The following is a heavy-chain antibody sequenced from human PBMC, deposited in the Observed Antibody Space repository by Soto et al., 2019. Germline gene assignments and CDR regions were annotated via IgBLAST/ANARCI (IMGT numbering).Heavy chain of an antibody. D-gene: IGHD1-1*01. Sequence: SPTLSLTCVISGDSVSSNTAAWNWIRQSPSRGLEWLGRAWYRSKRYYDYAVSVKSRIIVNPDTSKNQFTLHLSSVTPDDTAVYFCARRRDCTSATCLNYSWGRGTVVTVSS. CDR1: GDSVSSNTAA. CDR2: AWYRSKRYY. CDR3: ARRRDCTSATCLNYS. V-gene: IGHV6-1*01. J-gene: IGHJ4*02.